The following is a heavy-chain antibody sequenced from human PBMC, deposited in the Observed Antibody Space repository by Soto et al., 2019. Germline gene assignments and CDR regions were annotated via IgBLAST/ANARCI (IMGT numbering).Heavy chain of an antibody. CDR1: GYTFTSYG. CDR2: ISAYNGNT. V-gene: IGHV1-18*01. CDR3: ARDSGDIVASASGDY. Sequence: ASVKVSCKASGYTFTSYGISWVRQAPGQGLEWMGWISAYNGNTNYAQKLQGRVTMTTDTSTSTAYMELSSLRSEDTAVYYCARDSGDIVASASGDYWGQGTLVTVSS. J-gene: IGHJ4*02. D-gene: IGHD5-12*01.